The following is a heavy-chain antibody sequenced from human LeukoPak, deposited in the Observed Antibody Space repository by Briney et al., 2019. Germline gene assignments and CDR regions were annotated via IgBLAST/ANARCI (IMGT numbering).Heavy chain of an antibody. CDR1: GFTFTSSA. CDR3: AADRVWGSYLPCSY. Sequence: ASVKVTCKASGFTFTSSAVQWVRQARGQRLEWIGWIVVGSGNTNYAQKFQERVTITRDMSTSTAYMELSSLRSEDTAVYYCAADRVWGSYLPCSYWGQGTLVTVSS. D-gene: IGHD3-16*01. CDR2: IVVGSGNT. V-gene: IGHV1-58*01. J-gene: IGHJ4*02.